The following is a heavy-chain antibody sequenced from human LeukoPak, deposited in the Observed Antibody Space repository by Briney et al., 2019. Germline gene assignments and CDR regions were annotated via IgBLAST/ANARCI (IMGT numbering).Heavy chain of an antibody. CDR2: ITWNSGSR. J-gene: IGHJ4*02. D-gene: IGHD3-22*01. V-gene: IGHV3-9*01. CDR3: AKSQGYYYDSSDSSFDY. Sequence: GGSLRLSCAASGFTFDDYAMHWVRQAPGKGLEWLSGITWNSGSRGYADSVKGRFTISRDNAKNSLYLQMNSLRAEDTALYYCAKSQGYYYDSSDSSFDYWGQGTLVTVSS. CDR1: GFTFDDYA.